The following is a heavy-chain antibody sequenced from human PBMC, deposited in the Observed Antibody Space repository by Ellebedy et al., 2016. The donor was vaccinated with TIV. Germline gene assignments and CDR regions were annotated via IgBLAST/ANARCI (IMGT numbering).Heavy chain of an antibody. CDR1: GFSFSDYF. CDR2: FSSSGTTI. V-gene: IGHV3-11*01. Sequence: GESLKISXAASGFSFSDYFMTWIRQAPGKGLEWVSYFSSSGTTIYYADSVRGRFTISRDNAKNSLYLQMNSLRAEDTAVYYCARKLISIDTPMLNYWYFDLWGRGTLVTVSS. J-gene: IGHJ2*01. CDR3: ARKLISIDTPMLNYWYFDL. D-gene: IGHD5-18*01.